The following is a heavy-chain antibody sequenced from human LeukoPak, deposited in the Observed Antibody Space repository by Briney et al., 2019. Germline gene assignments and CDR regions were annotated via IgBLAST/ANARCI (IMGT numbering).Heavy chain of an antibody. CDR2: ISSGGNT. CDR1: GFTFSSYS. CDR3: AREVRGYYFDY. J-gene: IGHJ4*02. Sequence: PGGSLRLSCAASGFTFSSYSMNWVRQAPGKGLEWVSVISSGGNTYYADSVKGRFTISRDNSKNTVYLQMNGLRAEDTAVYYCAREVRGYYFDYWGQGTLVTASS. V-gene: IGHV3-53*01. D-gene: IGHD5-12*01.